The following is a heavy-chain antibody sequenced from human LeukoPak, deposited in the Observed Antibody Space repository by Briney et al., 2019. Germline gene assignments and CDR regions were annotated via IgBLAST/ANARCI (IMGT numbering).Heavy chain of an antibody. J-gene: IGHJ6*04. CDR2: ISSSSSYT. CDR3: ARDFPYGSGSYYYYYGMDV. V-gene: IGHV3-11*06. D-gene: IGHD3-10*01. Sequence: GGSLRLSCAGSGCTFSDYYMSWIRQAPGKGLEWVSYISSSSSYTNYADSVKGRFTISRDNAKNSLYLQMNSLRAEDTAVYYCARDFPYGSGSYYYYYGMDVWGKGTTVTVSS. CDR1: GCTFSDYY.